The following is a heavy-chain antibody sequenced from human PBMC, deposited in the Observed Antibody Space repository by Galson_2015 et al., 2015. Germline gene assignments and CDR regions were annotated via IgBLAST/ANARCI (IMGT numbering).Heavy chain of an antibody. V-gene: IGHV3-30*18. D-gene: IGHD1-26*01. CDR2: ISYDGSNK. CDR1: GFTFSSYG. CDR3: AKGGVGATSYYYYGMDV. J-gene: IGHJ6*02. Sequence: SLRLSCAASGFTFSSYGMHWVRQAPGKGLEWVAVISYDGSNKYYADSVKGRFTISRDNSKNTLYLQMNSLRAEDTAVYYCAKGGVGATSYYYYGMDVWGQGTTVTVSS.